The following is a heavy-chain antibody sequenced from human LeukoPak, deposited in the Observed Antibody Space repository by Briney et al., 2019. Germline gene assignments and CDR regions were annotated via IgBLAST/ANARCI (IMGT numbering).Heavy chain of an antibody. D-gene: IGHD3-9*01. V-gene: IGHV1-18*01. CDR3: ARGSFPPYDILTGFYY. CDR2: ISAYNGNT. J-gene: IGHJ4*02. CDR1: GYTFTSYG. Sequence: ASVKVSCKASGYTFTSYGISWVRQAPGQGLEWMGWISAYNGNTNYAQKLQGRVTMTTDTSTSTAYMELRSLRSDDTAVYYCARGSFPPYDILTGFYYWGQGTLVTVSS.